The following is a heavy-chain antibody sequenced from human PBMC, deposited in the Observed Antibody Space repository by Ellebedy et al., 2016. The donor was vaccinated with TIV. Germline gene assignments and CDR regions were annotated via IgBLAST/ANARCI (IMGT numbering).Heavy chain of an antibody. CDR3: AREVLGGQGDMDV. CDR2: IWSDGSEE. V-gene: IGHV3-33*01. D-gene: IGHD3-10*01. Sequence: GESLKISCAPSGFIFSHYHMHWVRQAPGKGLEWVALIWSDGSEEYYAASVKGRFPLSRDNSKNTLYLQMNSLTAKDTAVYYCAREVLGGQGDMDVWGQGTTVTVSS. J-gene: IGHJ6*02. CDR1: GFIFSHYH.